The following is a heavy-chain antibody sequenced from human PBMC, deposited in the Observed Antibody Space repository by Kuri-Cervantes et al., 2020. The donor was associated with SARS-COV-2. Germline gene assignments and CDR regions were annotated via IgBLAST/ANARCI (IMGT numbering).Heavy chain of an antibody. CDR3: ARRSTSITIFGVVDINPFDY. J-gene: IGHJ4*02. CDR1: GGSIGSAISSSSYY. Sequence: SETLSLTCTVSGGSIGSAISSSSYYLGWIRQPPGQGLEWIGSIYYSGSTYYNPSLKSRVTISVDTSKNQFSLKLSSVTAAETAVYYCARRSTSITIFGVVDINPFDYWGQGTLVTVSS. D-gene: IGHD3-3*01. V-gene: IGHV4-39*01. CDR2: IYYSGST.